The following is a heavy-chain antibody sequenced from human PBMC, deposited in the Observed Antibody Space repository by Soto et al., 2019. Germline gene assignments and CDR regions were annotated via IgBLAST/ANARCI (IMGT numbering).Heavy chain of an antibody. CDR2: ITTYNGNT. J-gene: IGHJ6*02. V-gene: IGHV1-18*03. Sequence: QVQLVQSGVEVREPGASVKVSCKAVRYIFTNYGVSWVRQAPGQGLEWMGWITTYNGNTEYAQKFQGRVTMTTDAATSIGYMELGSLRSDDMAIYYCARARTGYGMDVWGQGTTVTVSS. CDR1: RYIFTNYG. CDR3: ARARTGYGMDV.